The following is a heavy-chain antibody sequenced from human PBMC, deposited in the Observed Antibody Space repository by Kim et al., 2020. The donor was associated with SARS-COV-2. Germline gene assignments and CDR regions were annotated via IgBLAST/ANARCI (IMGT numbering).Heavy chain of an antibody. J-gene: IGHJ4*02. D-gene: IGHD3-16*01. V-gene: IGHV3-23*01. Sequence: VSTISGSGGSTFYADSVKGRFTISRDNSKNTVHLQMNSLRAEDTAIYYCANRDFYTSCAYNWGYFDFWGQVTLVTVSS. CDR2: ISGSGGST. CDR3: ANRDFYTSCAYNWGYFDF.